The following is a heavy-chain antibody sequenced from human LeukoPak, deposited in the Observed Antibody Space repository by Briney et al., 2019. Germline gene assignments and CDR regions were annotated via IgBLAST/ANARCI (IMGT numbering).Heavy chain of an antibody. Sequence: PSETLSLTCTVSGGSISSSSYYWGWIRQPPGKGLEWIGSIYYSGSTYYNPSLKSRVTISVDTSKNQFSLKLSSVTAADTAVYYCARGKQYYYDSSGYYTSHYFYYGMDVWGQGATVTVSS. J-gene: IGHJ6*02. V-gene: IGHV4-39*01. CDR1: GGSISSSSYY. CDR2: IYYSGST. D-gene: IGHD3-22*01. CDR3: ARGKQYYYDSSGYYTSHYFYYGMDV.